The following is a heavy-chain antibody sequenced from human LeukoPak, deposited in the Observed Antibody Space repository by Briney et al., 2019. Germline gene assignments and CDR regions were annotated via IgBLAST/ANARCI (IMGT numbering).Heavy chain of an antibody. CDR2: ISGSGGST. CDR1: GFTFSSYA. J-gene: IGHJ4*02. D-gene: IGHD3-16*02. Sequence: GGSLRLSCAASGFTFSSYAMSWVREAPGKGLEWVSAISGSGGSTYYADSVKGRFTISRDNSKNTLYLQMNSLRAEDTAVYYCAKGLVRWGNSYDYVWGSYRYPFDYWGQETLVTVSS. V-gene: IGHV3-23*01. CDR3: AKGLVRWGNSYDYVWGSYRYPFDY.